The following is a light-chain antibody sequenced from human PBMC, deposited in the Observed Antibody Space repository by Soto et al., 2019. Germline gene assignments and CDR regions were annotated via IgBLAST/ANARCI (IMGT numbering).Light chain of an antibody. V-gene: IGLV2-23*02. CDR2: EVS. CDR1: SSDVGSYNL. CDR3: CSYAGSSTFPYL. J-gene: IGLJ1*01. Sequence: QSVLTQPASVSGSPGQSITIPCTGTSSDVGSYNLVSWYQHHPGKAPKLMIYEVSKRPSGVSNRFSGSKSGNTASLTISGLQAEDEADYYCCSYAGSSTFPYLFGTGTKVTVL.